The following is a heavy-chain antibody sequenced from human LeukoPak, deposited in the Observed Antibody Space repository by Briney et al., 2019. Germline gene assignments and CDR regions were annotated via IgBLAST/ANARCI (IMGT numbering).Heavy chain of an antibody. V-gene: IGHV3-11*06. CDR3: ARVYSDILPGYPPYLDS. D-gene: IGHD3-9*01. CDR1: GFTFSDYY. J-gene: IGHJ4*02. Sequence: GGSLRLSCAASGFTFSDYYMSWIRQAPGKGLEWVSYISSSSSYTNYADSVKGRFTISRDNAKNSLYLQMNSLRAEDTAVYYCARVYSDILPGYPPYLDSGGQEPLFPVSS. CDR2: ISSSSSYT.